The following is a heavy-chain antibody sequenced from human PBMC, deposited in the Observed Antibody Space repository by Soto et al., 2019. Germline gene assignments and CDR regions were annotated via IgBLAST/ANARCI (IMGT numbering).Heavy chain of an antibody. Sequence: GGSLRLSCAASGFTFSSYGMHWVRQAPGKGLEWVAVISYDGSNKYYADSVKGRFTISRDNSKNTLYLQMNSLRAEDTAVYYCAKDLAVNYYYGMDVWGQGTTVTVSS. CDR2: ISYDGSNK. J-gene: IGHJ6*02. V-gene: IGHV3-30*18. D-gene: IGHD6-19*01. CDR3: AKDLAVNYYYGMDV. CDR1: GFTFSSYG.